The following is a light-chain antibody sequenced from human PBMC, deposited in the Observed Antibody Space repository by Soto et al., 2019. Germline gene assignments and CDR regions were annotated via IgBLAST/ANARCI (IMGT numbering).Light chain of an antibody. J-gene: IGKJ1*01. V-gene: IGKV1-5*01. Sequence: DIQMTQSPSTLSASVGDRVTITCRASQSISSWLAWYQQKPGKAPKLLIYDASTLESGVPSRFSGSGFGTEFTLTISSLQPDDFATYYCQQYNSYSSMFGQGTKVDIK. CDR3: QQYNSYSSM. CDR2: DAS. CDR1: QSISSW.